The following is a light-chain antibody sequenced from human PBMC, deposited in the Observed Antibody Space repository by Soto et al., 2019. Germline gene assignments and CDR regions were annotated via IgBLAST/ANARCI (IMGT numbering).Light chain of an antibody. CDR3: SSYGGSNNLI. Sequence: QSVLTQPTSASGSPGQSVTISCTGTSSDVGGYNYVSWYQQHPGKAPKLMIYDVSERPSGVPDRFSGSKSGNTASLTVSGLQAEDEADYYCSSYGGSNNLIFGGGTKLTVL. J-gene: IGLJ2*01. V-gene: IGLV2-8*01. CDR2: DVS. CDR1: SSDVGGYNY.